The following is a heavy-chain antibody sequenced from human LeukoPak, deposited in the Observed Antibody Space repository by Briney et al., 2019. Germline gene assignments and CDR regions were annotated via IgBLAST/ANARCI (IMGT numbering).Heavy chain of an antibody. CDR3: GRHFPETGRDEQPLEY. V-gene: IGHV4-39*01. J-gene: IGHJ4*02. CDR2: ICFSRTT. CDR1: GGSISSSDSY. D-gene: IGHD3-10*01. Sequence: SETLSLTCAVSGGSISSSDSYWAWVRQPPGKGLEWIGSICFSRTTYYNPSLKSRVTMSIDTSKNHFSLKVASVTAADTAVYYCGRHFPETGRDEQPLEYWGQGSLFTVSS.